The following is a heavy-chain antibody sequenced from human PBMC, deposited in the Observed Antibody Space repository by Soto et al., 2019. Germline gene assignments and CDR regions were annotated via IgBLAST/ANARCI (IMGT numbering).Heavy chain of an antibody. CDR1: GYTFTSDG. J-gene: IGHJ5*02. CDR2: ISAYNGNT. V-gene: IGHV1-18*04. CDR3: AGLRRYCSSTSCSWFDP. Sequence: GASVKVFCKASGYTFTSDGISWVRQAPGQGLGWRGWISAYNGNTNYAQKLQGRVTMTTDTSTSTAYMELRSLRSDDTAVYYCAGLRRYCSSTSCSWFDPWGQGTLVTVSS. D-gene: IGHD2-2*01.